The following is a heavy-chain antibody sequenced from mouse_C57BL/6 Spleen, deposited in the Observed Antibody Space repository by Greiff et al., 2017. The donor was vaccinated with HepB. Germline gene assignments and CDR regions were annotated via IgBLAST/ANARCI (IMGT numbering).Heavy chain of an antibody. V-gene: IGHV5-4*01. D-gene: IGHD1-1*01. Sequence: EVKLVDSGGGLVKPGGSLKLSCAASGFTFSSYAMSWVRQTPEKRLEWVATISDGGSYTYYPDNVQGRFTISRDNANKHLYRQMSHLKSEDTAMYYCARDYGSSYGYVDVWGTGTTVTVSS. CDR3: ARDYGSSYGYVDV. J-gene: IGHJ1*03. CDR1: GFTFSSYA. CDR2: ISDGGSYT.